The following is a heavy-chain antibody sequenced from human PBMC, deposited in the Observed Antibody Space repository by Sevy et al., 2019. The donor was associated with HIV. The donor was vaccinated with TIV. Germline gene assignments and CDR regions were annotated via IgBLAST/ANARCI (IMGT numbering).Heavy chain of an antibody. CDR3: ARDLPPSATTVAHFDC. CDR2: ISNRGTTI. CDR1: GFTFSSYE. Sequence: GGSLRLSCAASGFTFSSYEMNWVRQAPGKGLEWVSYISNRGTTISYSDSVKGRFTNSRDNARNSLYLQMYNLRAEDTAVYYCARDLPPSATTVAHFDCWGQGTLVTVSS. J-gene: IGHJ4*02. V-gene: IGHV3-48*03. D-gene: IGHD4-17*01.